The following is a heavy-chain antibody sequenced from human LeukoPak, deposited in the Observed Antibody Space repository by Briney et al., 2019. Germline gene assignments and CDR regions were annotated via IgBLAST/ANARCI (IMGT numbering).Heavy chain of an antibody. D-gene: IGHD5-12*01. CDR2: ISGSGGRT. CDR1: GYTLSRYD. CDR3: AKDRSYSGYDPFDY. J-gene: IGHJ4*02. V-gene: IGHV3-23*01. Sequence: PGGTLRLPCAASGYTLSRYDMSWVRQAPGKGLEWVSTISGSGGRTYYADSVKGRFTISRDNSKNTLYLQMNSLRAEDTAVYYCAKDRSYSGYDPFDYWGQGTLVTVSS.